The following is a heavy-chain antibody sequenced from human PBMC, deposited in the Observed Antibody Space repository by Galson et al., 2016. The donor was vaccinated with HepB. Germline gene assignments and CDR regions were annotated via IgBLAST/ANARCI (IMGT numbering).Heavy chain of an antibody. D-gene: IGHD6-19*01. CDR2: ISDPGST. Sequence: ETLSLTCTVSGVSISGYYWSWTRQPPGKGLEWIGSISDPGSTDYNPSLNGRATMSMDTPTGQFSLKLRFSSAADTAVYYCAGEGLPGYSTAWETGGGLDVWGQGTTVTVSS. J-gene: IGHJ6*02. CDR3: AGEGLPGYSTAWETGGGLDV. V-gene: IGHV4-59*01. CDR1: GVSISGYY.